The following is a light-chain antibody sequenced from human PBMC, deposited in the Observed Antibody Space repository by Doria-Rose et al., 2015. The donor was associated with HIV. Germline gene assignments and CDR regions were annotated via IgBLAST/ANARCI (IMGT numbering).Light chain of an antibody. CDR2: DES. CDR1: QSFSSTY. V-gene: IGKV3-20*01. J-gene: IGKJ1*01. CDR3: HQYGTSWT. Sequence: TQSPGTLSLSPGERATPSCRASQSFSSTYLAWYQQKPGQAPSLLIYDESTRATGIPDRFSASGSGTDFTLTINRLEPEDFALYYCHQYGTSWTFGQGTKVEI.